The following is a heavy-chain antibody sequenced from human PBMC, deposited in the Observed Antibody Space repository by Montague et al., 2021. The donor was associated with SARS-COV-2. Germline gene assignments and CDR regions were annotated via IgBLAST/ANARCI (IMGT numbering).Heavy chain of an antibody. J-gene: IGHJ3*02. V-gene: IGHV3-30-3*01. CDR1: GFTFSSYA. CDR2: ISYDGSNK. D-gene: IGHD1-26*01. Sequence: SLRLSCAASGFTFSSYAMHWVRRDPGKGLEWVAVISYDGSNKYYADSVKGRFTISRDNSKNTLYLQMNSLRAEDTAVYYCARTYSGSYFGAFDIWGQGTMVTVSS. CDR3: ARTYSGSYFGAFDI.